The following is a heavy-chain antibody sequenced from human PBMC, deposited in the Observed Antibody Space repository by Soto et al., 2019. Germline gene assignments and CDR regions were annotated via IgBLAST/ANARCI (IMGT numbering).Heavy chain of an antibody. Sequence: SETLSLTCTVSGGSISSSSYYWGWIRQPPGKGLEWIGSIYYSGSTYYNPSLKSRVTISVDTSKNQFSLKLSSVTAADTAVYYCARHLGRSGGDGYNFGYWGQGTLVTVSS. CDR2: IYYSGST. J-gene: IGHJ4*02. CDR3: ARHLGRSGGDGYNFGY. CDR1: GGSISSSSYY. D-gene: IGHD3-16*01. V-gene: IGHV4-39*01.